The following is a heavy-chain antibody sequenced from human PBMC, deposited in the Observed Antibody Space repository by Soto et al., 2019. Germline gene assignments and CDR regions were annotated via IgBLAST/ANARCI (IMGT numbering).Heavy chain of an antibody. D-gene: IGHD2-2*01. V-gene: IGHV3-33*01. Sequence: QVQLVESGGGVVQPGRSLRLSCAASGFTFSTYGMHWVRQAPGKGLALVAVIWYHGSNKYYADAVKGRFTISRDNSKNTLYLQMNSLRAEDTVVYYCARDRRSSTSFYVVSRGFCSGWYVFDYWGQGTLVTVSS. CDR1: GFTFSTYG. CDR2: IWYHGSNK. CDR3: ARDRRSSTSFYVVSRGFCSGWYVFDY. J-gene: IGHJ4*02.